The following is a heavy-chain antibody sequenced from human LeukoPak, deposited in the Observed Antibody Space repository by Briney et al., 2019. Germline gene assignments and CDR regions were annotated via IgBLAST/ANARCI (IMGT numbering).Heavy chain of an antibody. J-gene: IGHJ4*02. CDR1: GFTVSSNY. Sequence: QPGGSLRLSCAASGFTVSSNYMSWVRQAPGEGLEWVSVIYSGGSTYYADSVKGRFTISRDNSKNTLYLQMNSLRAEDTAVYYCARGVYSYGPLYFDYWGQGTLVTVSS. CDR3: ARGVYSYGPLYFDY. D-gene: IGHD5-18*01. V-gene: IGHV3-66*02. CDR2: IYSGGST.